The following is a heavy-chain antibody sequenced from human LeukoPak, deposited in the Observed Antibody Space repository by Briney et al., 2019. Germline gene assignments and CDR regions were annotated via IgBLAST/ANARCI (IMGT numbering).Heavy chain of an antibody. D-gene: IGHD3-3*02. V-gene: IGHV4-31*03. CDR2: IYYSGST. CDR1: GGSISSGGYY. CDR3: ARERRLAGPDY. Sequence: PSETLSLTCTVSGGSISSGGYYWSWIRQHPGKGLEWIGYIYYSGSTYYNPSLKSRVTISVDTSKNQFSLKLSSVTAADTAVYYCARERRLAGPDYWGQGTLVTVSS. J-gene: IGHJ4*02.